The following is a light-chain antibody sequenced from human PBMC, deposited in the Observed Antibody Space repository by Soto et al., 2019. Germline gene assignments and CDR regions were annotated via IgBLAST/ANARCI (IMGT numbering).Light chain of an antibody. CDR2: SAS. V-gene: IGKV3-20*01. CDR3: QQYGSSRRT. CDR1: QSIRSNY. J-gene: IGKJ1*01. Sequence: EIVLTQSPGTLSLSPGERATLSCRASQSIRSNYLAWYQQKPGQAPRLLIYSASRRPTGIPDRFSGGGSGTDFTLTITRLQPEDFAVYYCQQYGSSRRTFGQGTKVDIK.